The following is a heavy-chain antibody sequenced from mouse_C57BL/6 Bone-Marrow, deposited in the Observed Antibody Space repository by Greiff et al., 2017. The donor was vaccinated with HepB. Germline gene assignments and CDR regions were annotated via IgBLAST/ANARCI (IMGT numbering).Heavy chain of an antibody. D-gene: IGHD1-1*01. J-gene: IGHJ4*01. V-gene: IGHV10-1*01. CDR3: VRHPGSSLYYAMDY. CDR1: GFSFNTYA. Sequence: EVKLVESGGGLVQPKGSLKLSCAASGFSFNTYAMNWVRQAPGKGLEWVARIRSKSNNYATYYADSVKDRFTISRDDSESMLYLQMNNLKTEDTAMYYCVRHPGSSLYYAMDYWGQGTSVTVSS. CDR2: IRSKSNNYAT.